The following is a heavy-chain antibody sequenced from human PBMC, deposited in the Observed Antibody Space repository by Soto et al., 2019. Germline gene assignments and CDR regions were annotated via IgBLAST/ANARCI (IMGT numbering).Heavy chain of an antibody. Sequence: QVQLVQSGAEVKKPGSSVKVSCKASGGTFSRYTINWVRQAPGQGLEWMGRIIPIAAIANYTQKFQGRVTINVDKSSTKAYMDLSSLRSGATAVYYCARGSTIVRGAPSWFDPWGQGTLVTVSS. V-gene: IGHV1-69*02. D-gene: IGHD3-10*01. CDR1: GGTFSRYT. J-gene: IGHJ5*02. CDR2: IIPIAAIA. CDR3: ARGSTIVRGAPSWFDP.